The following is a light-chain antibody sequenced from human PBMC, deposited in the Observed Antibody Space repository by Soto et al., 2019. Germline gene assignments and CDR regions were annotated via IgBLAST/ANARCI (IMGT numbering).Light chain of an antibody. Sequence: ELVLTQSPGTLSLSPGERSTRSCMASQSVSSSYLAWYQQKPGQAPRLLIYGASSRATGITDRFSGSGSGTDFTITISRLEPEDFAVYYCQQYGSSPLTFGEGTKVDIK. V-gene: IGKV3-20*01. CDR2: GAS. CDR1: QSVSSSY. CDR3: QQYGSSPLT. J-gene: IGKJ4*01.